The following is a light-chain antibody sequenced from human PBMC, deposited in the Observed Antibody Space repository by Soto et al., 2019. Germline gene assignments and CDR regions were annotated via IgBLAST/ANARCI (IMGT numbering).Light chain of an antibody. Sequence: QSALTQPPSASGSPGQSVTISCTGTSSDVGGYNYVSWYQQHPGKAPKLMIYEVSKRPSGVPDRFSGSKSGNTASLTVSGLQAEDEADYYCSSYAGSNHLVVFGGGTKLTVL. V-gene: IGLV2-8*01. J-gene: IGLJ2*01. CDR3: SSYAGSNHLVV. CDR1: SSDVGGYNY. CDR2: EVS.